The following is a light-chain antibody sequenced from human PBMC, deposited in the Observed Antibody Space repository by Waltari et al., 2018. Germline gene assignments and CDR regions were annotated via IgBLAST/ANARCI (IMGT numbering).Light chain of an antibody. V-gene: IGKV1-33*01. CDR1: QAIGSY. CDR2: DAS. J-gene: IGKJ5*01. CDR3: QHYDTLPIT. Sequence: DIQMTQSPSSLSASVGDRVTITCQASQAIGSYLNWYQPKSGKAPKLLIYDASNLETGVPSRFGGSISGTYFTFTISSLQPEDIATYYCQHYDTLPITFGQGTRLEIK.